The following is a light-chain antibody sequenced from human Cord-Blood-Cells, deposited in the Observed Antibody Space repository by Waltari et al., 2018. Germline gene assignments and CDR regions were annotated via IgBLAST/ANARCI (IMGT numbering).Light chain of an antibody. J-gene: IGKJ4*01. V-gene: IGKV1-17*01. CDR3: LKHNRYPPT. CDR2: AAS. CDR1: QGSRND. Sequence: DIQMTQSPSSLSASVGDRVTITCRASQGSRNDLGWYQQKPGKAPNRLMYAASRLQSGVRAMFSGSGSGTEFTRTISSLQPADLATYYWLKHNRYPPTFGGWTKLEIK.